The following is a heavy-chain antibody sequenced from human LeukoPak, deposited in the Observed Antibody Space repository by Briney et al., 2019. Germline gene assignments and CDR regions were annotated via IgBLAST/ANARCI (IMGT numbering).Heavy chain of an antibody. V-gene: IGHV3-11*01. CDR3: AKDFLDYGSGSYSSSFDY. J-gene: IGHJ4*02. CDR2: ISSSGSTI. CDR1: GFTVSSNS. Sequence: GGSLRLSCTVSGFTVSSNSMSWVRQAPGKGLEWVSYISSSGSTIYYADSVKGRFTISRDNAKNSLYLQMNSLRAEDTAVYYCAKDFLDYGSGSYSSSFDYWGQGTLVTVSS. D-gene: IGHD3-10*01.